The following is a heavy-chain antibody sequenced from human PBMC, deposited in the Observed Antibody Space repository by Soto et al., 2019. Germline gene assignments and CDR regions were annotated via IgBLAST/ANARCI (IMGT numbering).Heavy chain of an antibody. V-gene: IGHV4-39*01. Sequence: QLQLQESGPGLVKPSETLSLTCTVSGGSISSSSYYWGWIRQPPGKGLEWIGSIYYSGSTYYNPSLKTRATISADTSKNQLSQKLSSVTAADTAVYYCARPFSDQLFPKNWFDPWGQGTLVTVSS. CDR3: ARPFSDQLFPKNWFDP. CDR1: GGSISSSSYY. D-gene: IGHD2-2*01. J-gene: IGHJ5*02. CDR2: IYYSGST.